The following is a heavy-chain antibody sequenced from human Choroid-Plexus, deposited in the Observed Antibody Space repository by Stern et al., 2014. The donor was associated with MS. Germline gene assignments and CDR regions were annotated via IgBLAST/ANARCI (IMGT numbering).Heavy chain of an antibody. Sequence: VQLLASGGGVVQPGRPLRLSCVASGFTFGSFAMHWVRQAPGKGLAWVAGVSYDGSNKYYADSVKGRFTISRDNSQNTLYMQMSSLRPEDTAVYYCAKDRQYLTYFFDHWGQGSLVTVSS. V-gene: IGHV3-30*18. J-gene: IGHJ5*02. CDR2: VSYDGSNK. CDR1: GFTFGSFA. CDR3: AKDRQYLTYFFDH. D-gene: IGHD2/OR15-2a*01.